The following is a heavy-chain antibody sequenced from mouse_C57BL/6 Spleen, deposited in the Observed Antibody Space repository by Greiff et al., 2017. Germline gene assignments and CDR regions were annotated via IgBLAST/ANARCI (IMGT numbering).Heavy chain of an antibody. D-gene: IGHD1-1*01. CDR2: ISYDGSN. J-gene: IGHJ2*01. V-gene: IGHV3-6*01. Sequence: EVHLVESGPGLVKPSQSLSLTCSVTGYSITSGYYWNWIRQFPGNKLEWMGYISYDGSNNYNPSLKNRISITRDTSKNQFFLKLNSVTTEDTATYYCARGGFTTVVDYFDYWGQGTTLTVSS. CDR3: ARGGFTTVVDYFDY. CDR1: GYSITSGYY.